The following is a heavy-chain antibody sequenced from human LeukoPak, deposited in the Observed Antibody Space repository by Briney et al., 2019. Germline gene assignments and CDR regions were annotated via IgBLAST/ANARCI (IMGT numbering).Heavy chain of an antibody. V-gene: IGHV1-69*04. D-gene: IGHD3-10*01. CDR2: IIPILGIA. Sequence: ASVKVSCKASGGTFTSYAISWVRQAPGQGVEWMGRIIPILGIANYAQKFQGRVTITADKSTSTAYMELSSLRSEDTAVYYCAREATMVRGFTPPDYWGQGTLVTVSS. J-gene: IGHJ4*02. CDR1: GGTFTSYA. CDR3: AREATMVRGFTPPDY.